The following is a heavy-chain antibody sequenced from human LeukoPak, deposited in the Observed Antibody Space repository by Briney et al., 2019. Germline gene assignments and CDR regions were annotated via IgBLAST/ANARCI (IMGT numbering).Heavy chain of an antibody. CDR2: IRSKVYGGTT. CDR3: SRDPDRDGYKTYFDY. V-gene: IGHV3-49*04. D-gene: IGHD5-24*01. J-gene: IGHJ4*02. CDR1: GFTFGDYA. Sequence: GGSLRLSCTASGFTFGDYAMSWVRQAPGKGLEWVGFIRSKVYGGTTDYAASVKGRFTISRDDSKSIAYLQMNSLKTEDTAVYYCSRDPDRDGYKTYFDYWGQGALVTVSS.